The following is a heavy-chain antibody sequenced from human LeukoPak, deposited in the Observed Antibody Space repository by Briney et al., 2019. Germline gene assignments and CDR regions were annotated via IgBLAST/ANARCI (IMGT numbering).Heavy chain of an antibody. CDR3: ARVKVAGTYYYYYYMDV. CDR1: GFTVSSNY. J-gene: IGHJ6*03. D-gene: IGHD6-19*01. V-gene: IGHV3-53*01. Sequence: GGSLRLSCAASGFTVSSNYMSWVRQAPGRGLEWVSVIYSGGSTYYADSVKGRLTISRDNSKNTLYLQMNSLRAEDTAVYYCARVKVAGTYYYYYYMDVWGKGTTVTVSS. CDR2: IYSGGST.